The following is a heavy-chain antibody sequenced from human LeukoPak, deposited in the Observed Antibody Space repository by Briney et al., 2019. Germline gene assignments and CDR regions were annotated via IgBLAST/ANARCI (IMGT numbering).Heavy chain of an antibody. J-gene: IGHJ4*02. V-gene: IGHV4-59*01. CDR1: GGSISRYY. CDR3: ARDADTSSHFDY. CDR2: ISYSGST. Sequence: SETLSLTCAVSGGSISRYYWSWIRQPPGKGLEWLGYISYSGSTNYNPSLKSRATISVDTSKNQFSLKLSSVTAADTAVYYCARDADTSSHFDYWGQGTLVTVSS. D-gene: IGHD2-2*01.